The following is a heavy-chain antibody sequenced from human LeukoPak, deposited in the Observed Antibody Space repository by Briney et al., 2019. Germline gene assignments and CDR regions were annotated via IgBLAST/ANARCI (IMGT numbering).Heavy chain of an antibody. CDR1: GGSISSRSYY. V-gene: IGHV4-39*01. Sequence: SETLSLTCTVSGGSISSRSYYWGWLRQPPGKGLEGIGSIYYSGSTYYNPSLKSRVTISVDTSKNQFSLKHSSVTAADAPVYYCARHLVGYCSSTSCSWGGWYFDYWGQGTLVTVSS. CDR3: ARHLVGYCSSTSCSWGGWYFDY. J-gene: IGHJ4*02. D-gene: IGHD2-2*01. CDR2: IYYSGST.